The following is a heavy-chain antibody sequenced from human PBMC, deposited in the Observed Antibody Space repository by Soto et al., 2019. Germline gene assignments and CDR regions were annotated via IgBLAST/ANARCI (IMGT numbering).Heavy chain of an antibody. CDR3: ARDSGNYFEY. CDR2: ISYDGSNQ. J-gene: IGHJ4*02. Sequence: QVQLVESGGGVVQPGRSPRLACAASGFTFRSHAMHWVRQAPGKGLEWVAAISYDGSNQYYADSVKGRFTISRDNSKNTLYLQMNSLRAEDTAVYYCARDSGNYFEYWGQATLVTVSS. V-gene: IGHV3-30-3*01. CDR1: GFTFRSHA. D-gene: IGHD2-15*01.